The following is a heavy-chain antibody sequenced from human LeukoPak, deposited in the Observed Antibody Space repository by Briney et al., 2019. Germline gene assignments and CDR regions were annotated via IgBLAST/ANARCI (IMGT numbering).Heavy chain of an antibody. CDR1: GYSFTSYW. CDR2: IYPGDSDT. D-gene: IGHD4-17*01. J-gene: IGHJ5*02. CDR3: AGGLGSGGGDYVWFDP. Sequence: GESLKISCKGSGYSFTSYWIGWVRQMPGKGLEWMGIIYPGDSDTRYSPSFQGQVTISADKSISTAYLQWSSLKASDTAMYYCAGGLGSGGGDYVWFDPWGQGTLVTVSS. V-gene: IGHV5-51*01.